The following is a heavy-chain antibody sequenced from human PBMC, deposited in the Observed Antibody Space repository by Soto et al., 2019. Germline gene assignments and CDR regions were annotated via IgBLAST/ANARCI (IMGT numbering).Heavy chain of an antibody. Sequence: QLQLQESGPGLVKPSETLSLTCTVSGGSISSSSYYWGWIRQPPGKGLEWIGSIYYSGITYYNPSLKSRVTISVDTSKNQFSLKLSSVTAADTAVYYCARPGPSPARIAAAGNWYFDLWGRGTLVTVSS. D-gene: IGHD6-13*01. J-gene: IGHJ2*01. V-gene: IGHV4-39*01. CDR3: ARPGPSPARIAAAGNWYFDL. CDR2: IYYSGIT. CDR1: GGSISSSSYY.